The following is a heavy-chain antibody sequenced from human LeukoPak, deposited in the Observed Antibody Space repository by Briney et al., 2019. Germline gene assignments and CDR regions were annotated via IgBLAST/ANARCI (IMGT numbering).Heavy chain of an antibody. CDR1: GFTVSSNY. Sequence: GGSLRLSCAASGFTVSSNYMSWVRQAPGKGLEWVSYISSSSNVIYYADSVKGRFTISRDNAKNSLYLQMNSLRDEDTAVYYCARETVYGDTLDCWGQGTLVTVSS. D-gene: IGHD4-17*01. V-gene: IGHV3-48*02. J-gene: IGHJ4*02. CDR2: ISSSSNVI. CDR3: ARETVYGDTLDC.